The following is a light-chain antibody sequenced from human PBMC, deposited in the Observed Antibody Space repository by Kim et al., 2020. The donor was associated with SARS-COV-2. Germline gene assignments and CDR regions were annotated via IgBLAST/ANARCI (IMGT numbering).Light chain of an antibody. V-gene: IGLV3-19*01. J-gene: IGLJ2*01. CDR2: GKS. CDR3: SFRDRTGNQVV. Sequence: SSELTQDPAVSVALGQGVRITCQGDSLRSYNADWYQQKPGRAPVIVMYGKSNRPSGIPGRFSGSRSGTTASLLITGAQAEDEADYYCSFRDRTGNQVVFGGGTQLTVL. CDR1: SLRSYN.